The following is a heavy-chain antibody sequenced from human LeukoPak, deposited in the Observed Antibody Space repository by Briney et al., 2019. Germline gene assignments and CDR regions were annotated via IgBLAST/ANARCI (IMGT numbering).Heavy chain of an antibody. CDR3: ARDLGSDIVVVPAAMPANGMDV. J-gene: IGHJ6*02. CDR2: ISNSSSTI. CDR1: GFTFSSYS. D-gene: IGHD2-2*01. Sequence: GGSLRLSCAASGFTFSSYSMNWVRQAPGKGLEWVSYISNSSSTIYYADSVRGRFTISRDNAKNSLYLQMNSLRAEDTAVYYCARDLGSDIVVVPAAMPANGMDVWGQGTTVTVSS. V-gene: IGHV3-48*01.